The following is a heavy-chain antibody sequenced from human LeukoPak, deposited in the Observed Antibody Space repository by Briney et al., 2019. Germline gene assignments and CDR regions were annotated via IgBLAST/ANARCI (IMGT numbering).Heavy chain of an antibody. J-gene: IGHJ6*03. CDR2: ISSSSSYI. D-gene: IGHD6-6*01. V-gene: IGHV3-21*01. CDR1: GFTFSSYG. CDR3: ARGEYSSYVGYYYYYMDV. Sequence: GGSLRLSCAASGFTFSSYGMHWVRQAPGEGLEWVSSISSSSSYIYYADSVKGRFTISRDNAKNSLYLQMNSLRAEDTAVYYCARGEYSSYVGYYYYYMDVWGKGTTVTVSS.